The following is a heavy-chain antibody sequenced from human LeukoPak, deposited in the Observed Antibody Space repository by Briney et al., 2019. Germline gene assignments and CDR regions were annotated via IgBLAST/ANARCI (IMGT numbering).Heavy chain of an antibody. CDR3: TTGYFDSSGIYAFDI. CDR2: IKSKTDGGTT. CDR1: GYTFNNAW. D-gene: IGHD3-22*01. Sequence: PGGSLRLSCAASGYTFNNAWMNWVRQAPGKGLEWVGRIKSKTDGGTTDYAAPVKGRFTISRDDSKNTLYLQMNSLKTEDTAVYYCTTGYFDSSGIYAFDIWGQGTMATVSS. V-gene: IGHV3-15*01. J-gene: IGHJ3*02.